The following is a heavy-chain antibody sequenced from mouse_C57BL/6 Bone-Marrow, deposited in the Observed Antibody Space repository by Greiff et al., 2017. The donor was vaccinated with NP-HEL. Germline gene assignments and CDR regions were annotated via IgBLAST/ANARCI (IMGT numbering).Heavy chain of an antibody. Sequence: QVQLQQPGAELVKPGASVKMSCKASGYTFTSYWITWVKQRPGQGLEWIGDIYPGSGSTNYNEKFKGKATLTVETSSSTAYMQLSSLTSEDSAVYYCARSLAYYSKYEWYFDVWGTGTTVTVSS. CDR1: GYTFTSYW. CDR2: IYPGSGST. CDR3: ARSLAYYSKYEWYFDV. V-gene: IGHV1-55*01. D-gene: IGHD2-5*01. J-gene: IGHJ1*03.